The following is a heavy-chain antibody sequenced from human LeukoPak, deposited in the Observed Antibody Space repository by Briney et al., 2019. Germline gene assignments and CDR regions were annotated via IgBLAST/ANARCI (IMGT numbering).Heavy chain of an antibody. CDR2: ISGSNSYI. CDR1: GFTFNSYS. Sequence: GGSLRLSCAASGFTFNSYSMNWVRQAPGRGLEWVSSISGSNSYIYYTDSMKGRFTISRDNAKNSLYLQMNSLRAEDTAVYYCAREFRGIAAADKGDYYYYYYMDVWGKGTTVTISS. CDR3: AREFRGIAAADKGDYYYYYYMDV. J-gene: IGHJ6*03. V-gene: IGHV3-21*01. D-gene: IGHD6-13*01.